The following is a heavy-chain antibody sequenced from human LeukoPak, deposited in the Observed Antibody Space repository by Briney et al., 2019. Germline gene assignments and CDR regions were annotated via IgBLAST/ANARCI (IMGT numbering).Heavy chain of an antibody. D-gene: IGHD5-18*01. CDR3: ARGLKGYSYGYDY. CDR1: GGSFSGYY. V-gene: IGHV4-34*01. Sequence: SETLSLTCAVYGGSFSGYYWSWIRQPPGKGLEWIGEINHSGSTNYNPSLKSRVTISVDTSKNQFSLKLSSVIAADTAVYYCARGLKGYSYGYDYWGQGTLVTVSS. J-gene: IGHJ4*02. CDR2: INHSGST.